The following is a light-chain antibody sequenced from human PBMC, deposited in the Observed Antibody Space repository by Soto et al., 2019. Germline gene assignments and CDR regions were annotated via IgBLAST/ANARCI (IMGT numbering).Light chain of an antibody. Sequence: DIQMTQSPSALSASVIDRVTITFLASQSISGWLAWFQQKPGKAPKLLIYDASSLESGVPSRFSGSGSGTEFTLTITSLQPDDFATYYCQQYVFYRGTFGQGTKVDIK. CDR2: DAS. V-gene: IGKV1-5*01. CDR3: QQYVFYRGT. J-gene: IGKJ1*01. CDR1: QSISGW.